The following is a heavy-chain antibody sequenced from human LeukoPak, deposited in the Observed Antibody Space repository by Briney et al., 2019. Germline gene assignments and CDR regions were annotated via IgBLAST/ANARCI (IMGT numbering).Heavy chain of an antibody. J-gene: IGHJ4*02. CDR3: ARSGGLWLLTYYFDY. Sequence: PSETLSLTCAVYGGSFSGYYWSWIRQPPGQGLGWIGEINHSGSTNYNPSLKSRVTISVDTSKNQFSLKLSSVTAADTAVYFCARSGGLWLLTYYFDYWGQGTLVTVSS. CDR2: INHSGST. CDR1: GGSFSGYY. D-gene: IGHD3-22*01. V-gene: IGHV4-34*01.